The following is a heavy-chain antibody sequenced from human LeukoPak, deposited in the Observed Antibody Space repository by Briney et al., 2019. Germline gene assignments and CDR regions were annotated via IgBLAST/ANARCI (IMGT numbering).Heavy chain of an antibody. Sequence: PSETLSLTCTVSGGSISSYYWSWIRQPPGKGLEWIGEINHSGSTNYNPSLKSRVTISVDTSKNQFSLKLSSVTAADTAVYYCASARGVTMVRGVIRAYYFDYWGQGTLVTVSS. CDR3: ASARGVTMVRGVIRAYYFDY. CDR2: INHSGST. J-gene: IGHJ4*02. V-gene: IGHV4-34*01. D-gene: IGHD3-10*01. CDR1: GGSISSYY.